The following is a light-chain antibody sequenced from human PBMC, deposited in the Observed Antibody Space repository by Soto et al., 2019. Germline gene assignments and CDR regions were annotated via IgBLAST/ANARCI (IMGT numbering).Light chain of an antibody. CDR3: QQSYSTPYT. CDR2: AAS. CDR1: QGINSD. J-gene: IGKJ2*01. Sequence: IHLTQSPSSLSAFVGDRVTITCRASQGINSDLAWYQQKPGKAPKLLMYAASTLQGGVPSRFSGSGSGTDFTLTISSLQPEDFATYYCQQSYSTPYTFGQGTKLEIK. V-gene: IGKV1-9*01.